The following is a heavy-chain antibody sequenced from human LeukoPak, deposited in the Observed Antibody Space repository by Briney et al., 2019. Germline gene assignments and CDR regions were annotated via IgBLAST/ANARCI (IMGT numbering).Heavy chain of an antibody. D-gene: IGHD3-22*01. V-gene: IGHV4-61*02. Sequence: SETLSLTCTVSGGSISSGSYYWSWVRQPAGKGLEWIGRIYTSGSTNYNPSLKSRVTISVDTSKNQFSLKLSSVTAADTAVYYCARDRPAYYYDSSGYPWGQGTLVTVPS. CDR3: ARDRPAYYYDSSGYP. J-gene: IGHJ5*02. CDR2: IYTSGST. CDR1: GGSISSGSYY.